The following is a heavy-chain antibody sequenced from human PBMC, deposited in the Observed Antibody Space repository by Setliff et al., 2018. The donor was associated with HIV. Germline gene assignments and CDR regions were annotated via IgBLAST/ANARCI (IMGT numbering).Heavy chain of an antibody. D-gene: IGHD3-10*01. J-gene: IGHJ5*02. Sequence: SETLSLTCTVSSGSISSSNHYWGWIRQPPGKGLEWIGYIYNSASTSYNPSLKSRVTISVDTSKNQFSLKLSSVIAADTAMYYCARRIDNSGTFPDKNWFDPWGQGSPVTVSS. CDR2: IYNSAST. CDR1: SGSISSSNHY. CDR3: ARRIDNSGTFPDKNWFDP. V-gene: IGHV4-61*05.